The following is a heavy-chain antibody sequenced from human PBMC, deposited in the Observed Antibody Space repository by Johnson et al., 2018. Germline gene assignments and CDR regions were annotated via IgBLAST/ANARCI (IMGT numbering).Heavy chain of an antibody. V-gene: IGHV3-30*03. J-gene: IGHJ3*02. CDR1: GFTFSSYS. CDR3: VRVSTSGVGTPIAFDI. D-gene: IGHD2-15*01. CDR2: ISYDGSDK. Sequence: VQLVETGGGLVQPGGSLRLSCAASGFTFSSYSMNWVRQAPGKGLEWVAVISYDGSDKYHADAVKGRFTISRENSKNTLYLEMNSRRDEDTAVYYCVRVSTSGVGTPIAFDIWGQGTMVTVSS.